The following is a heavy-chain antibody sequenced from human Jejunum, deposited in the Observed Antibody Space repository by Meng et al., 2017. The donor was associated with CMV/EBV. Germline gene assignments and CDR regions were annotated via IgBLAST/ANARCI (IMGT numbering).Heavy chain of an antibody. Sequence: AASGFTVSSYAMHWVRQAPGKGLEWVAVIPFDGNNEHYADSVKGRFTISRDNSKNTLYLQVNSLRLEDTGVYYCARDIRHGGSDIWGQGAMVTVSS. D-gene: IGHD3-10*01. CDR2: IPFDGNNE. CDR3: ARDIRHGGSDI. V-gene: IGHV3-30*04. CDR1: GFTVSSYA. J-gene: IGHJ3*02.